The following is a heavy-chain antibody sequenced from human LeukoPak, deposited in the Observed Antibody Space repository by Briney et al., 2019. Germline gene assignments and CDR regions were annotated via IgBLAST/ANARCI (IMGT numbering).Heavy chain of an antibody. CDR1: GFTFSSYS. CDR2: ISSSSSYI. V-gene: IGHV3-21*01. Sequence: GGSLRLSCAAPGFTFSSYSMNWVRQAPGKGLEWVSSISSSSSYIYYADSVKGRFTISRDNAKNSLYLQMNSLRAEDTAVYYCARVPGGGEYYDSSGYPLHWGQGTLVTVSS. D-gene: IGHD3-22*01. J-gene: IGHJ4*02. CDR3: ARVPGGGEYYDSSGYPLH.